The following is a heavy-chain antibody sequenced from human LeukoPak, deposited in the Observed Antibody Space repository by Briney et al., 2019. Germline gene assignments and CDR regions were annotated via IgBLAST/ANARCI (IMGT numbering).Heavy chain of an antibody. J-gene: IGHJ3*02. CDR1: GYTFTSND. CDR2: MNPNSGNT. D-gene: IGHD1-26*01. Sequence: ASVKVSCKASGYTFTSNDIKWVRQATGQGLEWMGWMNPNSGNTGYAQKFQGRVTITRNTSISTAYMELSSLRSEDTAVYYCARVGWELLVNAFDIWGQGTMVTVSS. V-gene: IGHV1-8*03. CDR3: ARVGWELLVNAFDI.